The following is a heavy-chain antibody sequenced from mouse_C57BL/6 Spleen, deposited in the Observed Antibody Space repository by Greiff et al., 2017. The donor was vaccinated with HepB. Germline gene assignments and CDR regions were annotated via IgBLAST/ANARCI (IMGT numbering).Heavy chain of an antibody. J-gene: IGHJ4*01. D-gene: IGHD2-5*01. V-gene: IGHV1-15*01. Sequence: QVQLQQSGAELVRPGASVTLSCKASGYTFTDYEMHWGKQTPVHGLEWIGAIGPETGGTAYNQKFKGKAILTADKSSSTAYMELRSLTSEDSAVYYCTREDYSNDYYAMDYWGQGTSVTVSS. CDR3: TREDYSNDYYAMDY. CDR2: IGPETGGT. CDR1: GYTFTDYE.